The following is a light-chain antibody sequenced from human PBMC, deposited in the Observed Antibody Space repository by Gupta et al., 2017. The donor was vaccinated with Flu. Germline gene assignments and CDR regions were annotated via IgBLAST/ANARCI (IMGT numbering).Light chain of an antibody. CDR2: AAS. Sequence: PSSLSASVGDRVTITCRASQGIGSALCWFQQKPGKAPRRLIYAASTLQSGVPSRFSGSGSGTEFTLTISSLQPEDFATYYCRQHNNYPYTFGQGTKMEIK. CDR1: QGIGSA. CDR3: RQHNNYPYT. J-gene: IGKJ2*01. V-gene: IGKV1-17*01.